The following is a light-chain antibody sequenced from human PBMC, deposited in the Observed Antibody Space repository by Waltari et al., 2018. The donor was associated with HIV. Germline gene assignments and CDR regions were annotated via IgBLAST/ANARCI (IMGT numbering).Light chain of an antibody. V-gene: IGKV3-15*01. CDR3: HHYNNWPPYT. J-gene: IGKJ2*01. CDR1: QSVSSN. CDR2: GAS. Sequence: EIVMTQSPATLSVFPGERATLSCRTSQSVSSNLAWYQQKPGQAPRLLIFGASTRATGIPARFSGSGSGTEFTLTISSLQSEDFAVYYCHHYNNWPPYTFGQGTKLEIK.